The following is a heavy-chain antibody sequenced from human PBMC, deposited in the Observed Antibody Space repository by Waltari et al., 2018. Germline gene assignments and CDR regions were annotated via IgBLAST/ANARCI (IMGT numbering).Heavy chain of an antibody. CDR2: TRNKANSYTT. D-gene: IGHD1-26*01. CDR1: GFTFSDHY. CDR3: ARGSNTGIVGATDY. V-gene: IGHV3-72*01. J-gene: IGHJ4*02. Sequence: EVQLVESGGGLVQPGGSLRLSCAASGFTFSDHYMDWVRQAPGQGLEWVGRTRNKANSYTTEYAASVKGRFTTARDDSKNSLYLQRNSLKTEDTAVYYCARGSNTGIVGATDYWGQGTLVTVSS.